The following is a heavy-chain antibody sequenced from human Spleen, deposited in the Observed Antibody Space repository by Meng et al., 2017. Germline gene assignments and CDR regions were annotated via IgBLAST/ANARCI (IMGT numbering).Heavy chain of an antibody. CDR1: GFTFSSYW. J-gene: IGHJ4*02. Sequence: GESLKISCAASGFTFSSYWMTWVRQAPGKGLEWVANIKEDGSEKHHVDSVKGRFIISRDNTKNSLYLQMNSLRAEDTALYYCARTHFSVARGVTTEYWGQGTLVTVSS. CDR3: ARTHFSVARGVTTEY. CDR2: IKEDGSEK. V-gene: IGHV3-7*01. D-gene: IGHD4-17*01.